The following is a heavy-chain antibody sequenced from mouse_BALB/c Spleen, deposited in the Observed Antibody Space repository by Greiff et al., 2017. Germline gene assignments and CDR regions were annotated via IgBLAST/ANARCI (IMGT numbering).Heavy chain of an antibody. Sequence: VQLQQSGPELVKPGASVRISCKASGYTFTSYYIHWVKQSNGKSLEWIGNIDPYYGGTSYNQKFKGKATLTVDKSSSTAYMQLKSLTSEDSAVYYCARQPYGYDGAWFAYWGQGTLVTVSA. V-gene: IGHV1-34*02. D-gene: IGHD2-2*01. CDR3: ARQPYGYDGAWFAY. J-gene: IGHJ3*01. CDR1: GYTFTSYY. CDR2: IDPYYGGT.